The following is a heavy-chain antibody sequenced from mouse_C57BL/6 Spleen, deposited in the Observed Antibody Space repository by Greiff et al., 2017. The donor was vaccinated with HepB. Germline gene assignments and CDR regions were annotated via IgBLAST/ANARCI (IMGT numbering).Heavy chain of an antibody. J-gene: IGHJ2*01. Sequence: VQLQQPGAELVMPGASVKLSCKASGYTFTSYWMHWVKQRPGQGLEWIGEIDPSDSYTNYNQKFKGKSTLTVDKSSSTAYLQLSSLTSEDSAVYYCARGGLRVDYWGQGTTLTVSS. CDR1: GYTFTSYW. V-gene: IGHV1-69*01. CDR2: IDPSDSYT. CDR3: ARGGLRVDY. D-gene: IGHD1-1*01.